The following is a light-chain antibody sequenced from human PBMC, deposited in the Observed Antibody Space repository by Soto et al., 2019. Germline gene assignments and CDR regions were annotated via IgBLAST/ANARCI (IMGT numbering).Light chain of an antibody. J-gene: IGKJ1*01. Sequence: IQMTRAPYTLSASVGDSGIINSRASQSISSWLAWYQQKPGKAPKLLIYDASSLESGVPSRFSGSGSGTEFTLTISSLQPDDFATYSCQQYNSYWTFGQGTKVDIK. V-gene: IGKV1-5*01. CDR1: QSISSW. CDR3: QQYNSYWT. CDR2: DAS.